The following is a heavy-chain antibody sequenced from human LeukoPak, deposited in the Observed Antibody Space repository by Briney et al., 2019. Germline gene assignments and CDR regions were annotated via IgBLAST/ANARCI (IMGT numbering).Heavy chain of an antibody. CDR3: ARDRPLNYYYGVDV. Sequence: SVKVSCKASVGTFSSYAISWVRQAPGQGLEWMGGIIPIFGTANYAQKFQGRVTITADESTSTAYMELSSLRSEDTAVYYCARDRPLNYYYGVDVWGQGTTVTVSS. CDR2: IIPIFGTA. J-gene: IGHJ6*02. V-gene: IGHV1-69*13. CDR1: VGTFSSYA.